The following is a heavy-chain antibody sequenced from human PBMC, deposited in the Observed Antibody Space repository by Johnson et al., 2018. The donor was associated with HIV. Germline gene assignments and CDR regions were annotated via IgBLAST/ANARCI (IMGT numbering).Heavy chain of an antibody. CDR1: GFTFSSYA. CDR2: ISYDGSNK. CDR3: ARGRARAFDI. V-gene: IGHV3-30-3*01. J-gene: IGHJ3*02. D-gene: IGHD5-12*01. Sequence: QVQLVESGGGVVQPGRSLRLSCAASGFTFSSYAMHWVRQAPGKGLEWVAVISYDGSNKYYADSVKGRFTISRANSKNTLYLQMNSLRAEDTAVYYCARGRARAFDIWGQGTMVTVSS.